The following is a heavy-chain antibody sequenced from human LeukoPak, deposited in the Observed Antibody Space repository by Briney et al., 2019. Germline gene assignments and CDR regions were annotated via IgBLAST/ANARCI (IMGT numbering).Heavy chain of an antibody. D-gene: IGHD2-2*01. V-gene: IGHV1-2*06. Sequence: ASVKVSCKAAGYNFPAYFIHWVRQAPGQGLELMGRINPNGGDTNYAQKFQGRVTMAGDTSISTAYMELSSLISDDTAVYYCARVGFTTSWSNFDYWGQGTLVTVSS. CDR3: ARVGFTTSWSNFDY. CDR1: GYNFPAYF. J-gene: IGHJ4*02. CDR2: INPNGGDT.